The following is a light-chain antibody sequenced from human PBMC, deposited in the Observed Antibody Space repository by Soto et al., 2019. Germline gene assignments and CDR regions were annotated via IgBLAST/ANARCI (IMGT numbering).Light chain of an antibody. V-gene: IGLV4-60*02. CDR1: SGHSSYI. CDR2: LEGSGSY. J-gene: IGLJ3*02. CDR3: ENWDSNTHV. Sequence: QPVLTQSSSASASLGSSVKLTCTLSSGHSSYIIAWHQQQPGKAPRYLMKLEGSGSYNKGSGVPDRFSGSSSGADRYLTSYNLQFEDEADYYCENWDSNTHVFGGGTKLTVL.